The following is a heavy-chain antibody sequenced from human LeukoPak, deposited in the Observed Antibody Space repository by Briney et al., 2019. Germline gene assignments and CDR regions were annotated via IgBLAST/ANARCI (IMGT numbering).Heavy chain of an antibody. D-gene: IGHD6-13*01. CDR3: AKDQESVSSSWLDY. Sequence: GGSLRLSCAASGFTFSSYAMSWVRQAPGKGLEWASAIGVSGASTHYADSVKGRLTISRDNSKNTLYLQMNTLRAEDTAVYYCAKDQESVSSSWLDYWGQGTLVTVSS. J-gene: IGHJ4*02. V-gene: IGHV3-23*01. CDR2: IGVSGAST. CDR1: GFTFSSYA.